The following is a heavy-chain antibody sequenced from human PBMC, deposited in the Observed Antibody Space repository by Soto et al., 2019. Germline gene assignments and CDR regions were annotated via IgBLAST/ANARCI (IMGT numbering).Heavy chain of an antibody. D-gene: IGHD2-15*01. V-gene: IGHV3-53*01. Sequence: XGSLLLSCAASVFTVSSNYMSRVRQAPGKGLEWVSVIYSGGSTYYADSVKGRFTISRDNSKNTLYLQMNSLRAEDTAVYYCASLIGGAFDIWGQGTMVTVSS. CDR3: ASLIGGAFDI. CDR2: IYSGGST. J-gene: IGHJ3*02. CDR1: VFTVSSNY.